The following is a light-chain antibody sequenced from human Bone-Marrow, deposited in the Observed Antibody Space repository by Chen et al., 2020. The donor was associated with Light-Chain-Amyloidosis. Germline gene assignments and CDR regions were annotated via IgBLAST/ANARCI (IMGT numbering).Light chain of an antibody. Sequence: VMTQSTATLSLFPGESATLSCRVSQSVGNKLAWYQHKPGQGPGLVIYDASTRASGIPARFSGSGSGTEFTLTISSLQSEDFAVYFCQQYNNWPRTVGQGTRVEVK. CDR3: QQYNNWPRT. CDR2: DAS. V-gene: IGKV3-15*01. CDR1: QSVGNK. J-gene: IGKJ1*01.